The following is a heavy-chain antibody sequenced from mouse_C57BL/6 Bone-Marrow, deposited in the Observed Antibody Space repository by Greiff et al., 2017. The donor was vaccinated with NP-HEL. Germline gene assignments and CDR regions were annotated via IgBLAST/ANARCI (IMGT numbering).Heavy chain of an antibody. CDR1: GYTFTSYG. CDR2: IYPRSGNT. J-gene: IGHJ2*01. D-gene: IGHD1-1*01. CDR3: EVLLRYLYFDY. V-gene: IGHV1-81*01. Sequence: QVQLQQSGAELARPGASVKLSCKASGYTFTSYGISWVKQRTGQGLEWIGEIYPRSGNTYYNEKFKGKATLTAAKSSSTAYMELRSLTSEDSAVYFCEVLLRYLYFDYWGQGTTLTVSS.